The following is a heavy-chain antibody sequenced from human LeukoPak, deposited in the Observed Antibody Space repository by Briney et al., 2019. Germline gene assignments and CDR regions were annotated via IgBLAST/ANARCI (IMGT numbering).Heavy chain of an antibody. D-gene: IGHD6-19*01. CDR1: GLHFSGTA. CDR3: AKDGAQYSSGPECDP. J-gene: IGHJ5*02. CDR2: ISHDGMNA. V-gene: IGHV3-23*01. Sequence: PGGSLRLSCAASGLHFSGTATSWVRQAPGKGLEWFSAISHDGMNAYYADSVKGRFTISRDNSKKTVSLEMSSLTAGDTCVYYCAKDGAQYSSGPECDPRGQGALVTVSP.